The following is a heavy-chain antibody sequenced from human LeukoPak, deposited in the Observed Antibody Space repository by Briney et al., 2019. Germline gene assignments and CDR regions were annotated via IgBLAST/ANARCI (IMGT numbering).Heavy chain of an antibody. V-gene: IGHV4-39*07. J-gene: IGHJ6*02. D-gene: IGHD6-13*01. CDR1: GGSISSSSYY. CDR2: IYYSGST. CDR3: AAEGIAAAGAYYYGMDV. Sequence: SSETLSLPCTVSGGSISSSSYYWGWIRQPPGKGLEWIGSIYYSGSTYYNPSLKSRVTISVDTSKNQFSLKLSSVTAADTAVYYCAAEGIAAAGAYYYGMDVWGQGTTVTVSS.